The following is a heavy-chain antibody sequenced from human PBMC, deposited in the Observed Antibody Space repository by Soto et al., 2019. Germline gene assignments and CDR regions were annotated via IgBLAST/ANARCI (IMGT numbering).Heavy chain of an antibody. D-gene: IGHD2-15*01. CDR2: INHSGST. V-gene: IGHV4-34*01. J-gene: IGHJ5*02. Sequence: QVQLQQWGAGLLKPSETLSLTCAVYGGSFSGYYWSWIRQPPGKGLEWIGEINHSGSTNYNPSLKSRVTISVGTSKNQFSLKLSSVTAADTAVYYCAREVVVVVAVLYNWFDPWGQGTLVTVSS. CDR3: AREVVVVVAVLYNWFDP. CDR1: GGSFSGYY.